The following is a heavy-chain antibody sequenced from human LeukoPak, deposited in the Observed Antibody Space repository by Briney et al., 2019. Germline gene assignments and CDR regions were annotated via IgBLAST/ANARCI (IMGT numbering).Heavy chain of an antibody. CDR3: ATGRTKWDLLNY. J-gene: IGHJ4*02. CDR2: LDPEDGEM. CDR1: GYTLTELS. Sequence: GASVKVSCKVSGYTLTELSLHWVRQAPGNGLEWMGGLDPEDGEMIYSQKFQGRVTMTEDTSTDIAYMEMSSLRSEDTAVYYCATGRTKWDLLNYWGQGTLVTVSS. V-gene: IGHV1-24*01. D-gene: IGHD1-26*01.